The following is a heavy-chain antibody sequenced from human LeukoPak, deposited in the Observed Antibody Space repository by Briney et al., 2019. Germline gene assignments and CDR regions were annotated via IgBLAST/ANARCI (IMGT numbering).Heavy chain of an antibody. CDR3: ARDLGSGWIIVDY. D-gene: IGHD6-19*01. CDR1: GYTFTGYY. CDR2: INPNSGGT. V-gene: IGHV1-2*02. Sequence: ASVKVSCKASGYTFTGYYIHWVRQAPGQGLEWMGWINPNSGGTNSAQKFQGRVTLTRDTSISTAYLELSSLRSDDTAVYYCARDLGSGWIIVDYWGQGTRATVSS. J-gene: IGHJ4*02.